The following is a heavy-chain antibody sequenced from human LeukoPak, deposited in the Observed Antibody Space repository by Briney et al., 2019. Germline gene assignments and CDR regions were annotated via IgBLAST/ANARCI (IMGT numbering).Heavy chain of an antibody. J-gene: IGHJ5*02. D-gene: IGHD1-20*01. Sequence: GGSLRLSCAASGFTFSSCWMSWIRQAPGKGLEWVANIKQDGSETYYGDSVKGRFTISRDNAKNSLYLQTNSLRAEDTAMYYCGSAAYNWNPGSAWGQGTLVTVSS. V-gene: IGHV3-7*01. CDR3: GSAAYNWNPGSA. CDR1: GFTFSSCW. CDR2: IKQDGSET.